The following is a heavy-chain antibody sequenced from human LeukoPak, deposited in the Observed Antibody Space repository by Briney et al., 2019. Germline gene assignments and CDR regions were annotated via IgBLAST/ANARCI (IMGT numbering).Heavy chain of an antibody. CDR1: GFTVSSYS. CDR3: STAKFDN. D-gene: IGHD4/OR15-4a*01. Sequence: GGSLRLSRGASGFTVSSYSINWVGQAPGKGLEWVSYINIDSITVNYADSVKGRFTIYRDNAKNSLYLQMNSLRAENAAVYYCSTAKFDNWGQGTLVTVSS. J-gene: IGHJ4*02. V-gene: IGHV3-48*01. CDR2: INIDSITV.